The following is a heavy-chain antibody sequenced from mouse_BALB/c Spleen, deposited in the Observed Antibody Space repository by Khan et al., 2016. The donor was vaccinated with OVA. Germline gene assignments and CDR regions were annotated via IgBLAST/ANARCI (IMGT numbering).Heavy chain of an antibody. V-gene: IGHV5-6*01. CDR2: INSDGGYT. D-gene: IGHD4-1*01. J-gene: IGHJ3*01. CDR3: ASHLTGSFAY. Sequence: EVELVESGGDLVKPGGSLRLSCAASGFTFSAYGMAWVRQAPDKRLEWVATINSDGGYTYYPDTVKGRFTISRNNAENTLSLQMRSLKSEDTAIYYCASHLTGSFAYWGQGTLVTVSA. CDR1: GFTFSAYG.